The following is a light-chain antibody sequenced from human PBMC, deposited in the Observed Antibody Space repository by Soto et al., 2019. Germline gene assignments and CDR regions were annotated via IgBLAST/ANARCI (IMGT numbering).Light chain of an antibody. CDR3: GTWDSSLSAGYV. CDR2: GNS. J-gene: IGLJ1*01. CDR1: SSNIGAGFD. Sequence: QSVLTQPPSVSGAPGQRVTISCTGSSSNIGAGFDVHWYHQIAGTAPKLLIYGNSNRPSGVPGRFSGSKSGTSATLGITGLQTGDEADYYCGTWDSSLSAGYVFGTGTKLTVL. V-gene: IGLV1-40*01.